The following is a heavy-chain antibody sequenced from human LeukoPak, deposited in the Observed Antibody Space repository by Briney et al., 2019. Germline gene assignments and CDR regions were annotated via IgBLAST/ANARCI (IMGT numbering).Heavy chain of an antibody. CDR1: GYTFTGHY. CDR2: INPNSGGT. D-gene: IGHD6-19*01. J-gene: IGHJ4*02. CDR3: AREVAVAGTRDYYFDY. V-gene: IGHV1-2*02. Sequence: ASVKVSCKASGYTFTGHYMHWVRQAPGQGLEWMGWINPNSGGTNYAQKFQGRVTMTRDTSISTAYMELSRLRSDDTAVYYCAREVAVAGTRDYYFDYWGQGTLVTVSS.